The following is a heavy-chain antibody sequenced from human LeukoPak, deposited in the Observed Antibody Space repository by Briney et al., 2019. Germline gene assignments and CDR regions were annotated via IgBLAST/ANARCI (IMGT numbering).Heavy chain of an antibody. Sequence: PSETLSLTCAVYGGSFSGYYRSWIRQPPGKGLEWIGEINHSGSTNYNPSLKSRVTISVDTSKNQFSLRLSSVTAADTAVYYCARQPMGPRDYWGQGTLVTVSS. D-gene: IGHD3-10*01. CDR1: GGSFSGYY. CDR2: INHSGST. V-gene: IGHV4-34*01. J-gene: IGHJ4*02. CDR3: ARQPMGPRDY.